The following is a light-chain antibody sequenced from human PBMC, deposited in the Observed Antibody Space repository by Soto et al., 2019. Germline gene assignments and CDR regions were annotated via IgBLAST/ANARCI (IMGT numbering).Light chain of an antibody. CDR1: SSDVGAYNY. CDR2: EVT. J-gene: IGLJ2*01. V-gene: IGLV2-14*01. CDR3: SSYTRSNTVVV. Sequence: QSALTQPASVSGSPGQSITISCTGTSSDVGAYNYVSWYQQFPGNSPKLMIYEVTNRPSGVSNRFSGSKSGNTASLTISGLQAEDEAHYYCSSYTRSNTVVVFGGGTKLTV.